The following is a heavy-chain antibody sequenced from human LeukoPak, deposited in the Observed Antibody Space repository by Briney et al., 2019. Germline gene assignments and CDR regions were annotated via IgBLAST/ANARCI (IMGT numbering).Heavy chain of an antibody. D-gene: IGHD3-3*01. Sequence: SETLSLTCTVSGGSITSGDYLWNWIRQPPGKGLEWIGYIHYNGNTYYNPSLKSRVTVSVDTSKNQFSLNLNSVTAADTAVYYCAIVGFLVHWGQGTLVTVSS. CDR3: AIVGFLVH. V-gene: IGHV4-31*03. CDR2: IHYNGNT. J-gene: IGHJ4*02. CDR1: GGSITSGDYL.